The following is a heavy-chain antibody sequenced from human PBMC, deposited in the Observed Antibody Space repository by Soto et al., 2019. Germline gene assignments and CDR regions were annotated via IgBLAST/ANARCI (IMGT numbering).Heavy chain of an antibody. D-gene: IGHD3-9*01. CDR3: ARASRLHRYFDWYPGDWFDT. CDR1: GYTFTSYY. CDR2: INPSGGST. Sequence: ASVKVSCKASGYTFTSYYMHWVRQAPGQGLEWMGIINPSGGSTSYAQKFQGRVTMTRDTSTSTVYMELSSLRSEDTAVYYCARASRLHRYFDWYPGDWFDTWGQGTLVTVSS. V-gene: IGHV1-46*01. J-gene: IGHJ5*02.